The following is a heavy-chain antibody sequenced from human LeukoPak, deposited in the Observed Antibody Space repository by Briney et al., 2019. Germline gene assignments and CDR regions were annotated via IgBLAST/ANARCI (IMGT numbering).Heavy chain of an antibody. Sequence: GASVKVSCKASGGTFSSYAISWVRQAPGQGLEWMGRIIPIFGIANYAQKFQGRVTITADKSTSTAYMELSSLRSEDTAVYYCAREGRDGYNSPSYWSDPWGQGTLVTVSS. CDR2: IIPIFGIA. CDR1: GGTFSSYA. J-gene: IGHJ5*02. CDR3: AREGRDGYNSPSYWSDP. D-gene: IGHD5-24*01. V-gene: IGHV1-69*04.